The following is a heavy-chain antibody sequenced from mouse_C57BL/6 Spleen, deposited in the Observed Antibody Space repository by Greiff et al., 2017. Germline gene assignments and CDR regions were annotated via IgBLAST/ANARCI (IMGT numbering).Heavy chain of an antibody. CDR2: IYPGSGST. CDR1: GYTFTSYW. CDR3: ARPITTVVGYFDV. J-gene: IGHJ1*03. D-gene: IGHD1-1*01. V-gene: IGHV1-55*01. Sequence: QVQLQQPGAELVKPGASVKMSCKASGYTFTSYWITWVKQRPGQGLEWIGDIYPGSGSTNYNEKFKSKATLTVDTASSTAYMQLSSLTSEDSAVYYCARPITTVVGYFDVWGTGTTVTVSS.